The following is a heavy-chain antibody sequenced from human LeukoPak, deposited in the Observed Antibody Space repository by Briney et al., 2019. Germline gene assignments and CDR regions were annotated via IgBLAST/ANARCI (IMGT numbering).Heavy chain of an antibody. D-gene: IGHD1-26*01. CDR1: GFTFSSYA. V-gene: IGHV3-23*01. J-gene: IGHJ6*02. Sequence: GGSLRLSCAASGFTFSSYAMNWVRQAPGKGPEWVSGIRGSDDNTYYADSVKGRSTISRDNSKNTLYLQMNSLRAEDTAVYYCAKSSGAPVYYGMDVWGQGTTVTVSS. CDR3: AKSSGAPVYYGMDV. CDR2: IRGSDDNT.